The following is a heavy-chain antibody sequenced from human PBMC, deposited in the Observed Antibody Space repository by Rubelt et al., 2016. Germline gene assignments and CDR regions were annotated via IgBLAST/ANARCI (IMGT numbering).Heavy chain of an antibody. D-gene: IGHD6-13*01. CDR2: IYYSGST. Sequence: QVQLQESGPGLVKPSETLSLTCTVSGGSISSYYWSWIRQPPGKGLEWIGYIYYSGSTNYNPSLRSRVTLSLYTAKTQFSLKLRSGTAADTAVYYCARRPMAAAGMFWWFDPWGQGTLVTVSS. V-gene: IGHV4-59*08. CDR1: GGSISSYY. J-gene: IGHJ5*02. CDR3: ARRPMAAAGMFWWFDP.